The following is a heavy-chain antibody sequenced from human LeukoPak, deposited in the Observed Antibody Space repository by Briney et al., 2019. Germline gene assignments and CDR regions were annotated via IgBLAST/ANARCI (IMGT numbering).Heavy chain of an antibody. D-gene: IGHD6-6*01. J-gene: IGHJ4*02. CDR1: GFTFSSYS. CDR3: AKGRLSRSQYLADH. CDR2: ISGSGADT. Sequence: GGSLRLSCAASGFTFSSYSMNWVRQAPGKGLEWVSSISGSGADTYYADSVKGRFTISKDNSKYSLYLQMSSLRAEDTALYYCAKGRLSRSQYLADHWGQGTLVTVSS. V-gene: IGHV3-23*01.